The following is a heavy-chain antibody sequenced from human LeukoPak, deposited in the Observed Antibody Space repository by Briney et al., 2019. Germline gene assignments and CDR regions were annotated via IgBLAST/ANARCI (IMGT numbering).Heavy chain of an antibody. CDR2: ISGSSGTT. D-gene: IGHD3-10*01. V-gene: IGHV3-23*01. Sequence: QSGGSLRLSCAASGFTFSSYAMSWVRQAPGKGLEWVSSISGSSGTTCYADSVKGRFTISRDNSKNTLYLQVNRLRAEDTAVYYCAKDPKWFGELFVFGEEYYFDYWGQGTLVTVSS. CDR1: GFTFSSYA. J-gene: IGHJ4*02. CDR3: AKDPKWFGELFVFGEEYYFDY.